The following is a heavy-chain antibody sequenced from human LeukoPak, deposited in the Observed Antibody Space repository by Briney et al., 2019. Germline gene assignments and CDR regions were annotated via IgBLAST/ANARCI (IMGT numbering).Heavy chain of an antibody. Sequence: GGSLRLSCAASGFTFTSYAMSWVRQAPGKGLEWVSTITGSGAYTYYADFVKGRFTISRDNSKETLYLQMDSLRAEDMALYYCAKWGFTYGPGYFDYWGQGILVTVSS. V-gene: IGHV3-23*01. CDR2: ITGSGAYT. CDR3: AKWGFTYGPGYFDY. CDR1: GFTFTSYA. J-gene: IGHJ4*02. D-gene: IGHD3-10*01.